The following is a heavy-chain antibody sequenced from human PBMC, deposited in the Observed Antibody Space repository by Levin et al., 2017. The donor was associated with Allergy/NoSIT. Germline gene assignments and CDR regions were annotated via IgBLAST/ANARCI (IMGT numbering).Heavy chain of an antibody. CDR1: GFTFSSYG. D-gene: IGHD1-1*01. CDR2: TSNDGSKK. J-gene: IGHJ4*02. V-gene: IGHV3-30*03. Sequence: GESLKISCAASGFTFSSYGMHWVRQAPGKGLEWVAVTSNDGSKKYHADSVKGRFTISRDNSENTLYLQMNSLRVEDTAVYYCATSLGVATTGPFDYWGQGTLVTVSS. CDR3: ATSLGVATTGPFDY.